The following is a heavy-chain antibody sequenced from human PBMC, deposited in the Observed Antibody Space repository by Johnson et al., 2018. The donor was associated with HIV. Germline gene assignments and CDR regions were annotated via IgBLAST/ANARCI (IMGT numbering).Heavy chain of an antibody. Sequence: VQLVESGGGLVQPGGSLRLSCAASGFTFSSYWMSWIRQAPGKGLEWVSYISSSGSTIYYADSVKGRFTISRDNSKNTLYLQMNSLRAEDTAVYYCAKGLQDDYDSGGHDAFDIWGQGTMVTVSS. CDR2: ISSSGSTI. D-gene: IGHD3-22*01. CDR3: AKGLQDDYDSGGHDAFDI. J-gene: IGHJ3*02. V-gene: IGHV3-48*01. CDR1: GFTFSSYW.